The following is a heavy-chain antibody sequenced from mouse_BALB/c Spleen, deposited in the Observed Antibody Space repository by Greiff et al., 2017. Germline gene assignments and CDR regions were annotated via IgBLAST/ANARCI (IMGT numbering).Heavy chain of an antibody. J-gene: IGHJ4*01. Sequence: VQLQQSGPELVKPGASVKMSCKASGYTFTSYYIHWVKQRPGQGLEWIGWIYPGDGSTKYNEKFKGKTTLTADKSSSTAYMLLSSLTSEDSAIYFCARGYGNYDYAMDYWGQGTSVTVSS. D-gene: IGHD2-1*01. CDR1: GYTFTSYY. V-gene: IGHV1S56*01. CDR3: ARGYGNYDYAMDY. CDR2: IYPGDGST.